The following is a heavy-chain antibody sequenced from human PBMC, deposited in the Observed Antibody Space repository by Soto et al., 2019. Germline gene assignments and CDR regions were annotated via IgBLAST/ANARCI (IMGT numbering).Heavy chain of an antibody. CDR3: ARDWYPRFDP. V-gene: IGHV1-18*01. J-gene: IGHJ5*02. CDR2: INPSSGET. CDR1: GYTFSSYG. D-gene: IGHD6-13*01. Sequence: QIRLVQSGGEVRTPGASVKVSCKASGYTFSSYGITWVRQAPGQGLEWLGWINPSSGETNYAQKFQGRVTVTTDTSTTTGNMELRNLTCDDTAVYYCARDWYPRFDPWGQGTLVTVSS.